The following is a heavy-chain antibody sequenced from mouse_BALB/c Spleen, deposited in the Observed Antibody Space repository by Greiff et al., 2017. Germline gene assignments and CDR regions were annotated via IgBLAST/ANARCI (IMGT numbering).Heavy chain of an antibody. D-gene: IGHD2-10*02. CDR2: ISYSGST. J-gene: IGHJ4*01. CDR1: GDSITSGY. V-gene: IGHV3-8*02. Sequence: EVQLQESGPSLVKPSQTLSLTCSVTGDSITSGYWNWIRKFPGNKLEYMGYISYSGSTYYNPSLKSRISITRDTSKNQYYLQLNSVTTEDTATYYCARYAPYGNYLYYYAMDYWGQGTSVTVSS. CDR3: ARYAPYGNYLYYYAMDY.